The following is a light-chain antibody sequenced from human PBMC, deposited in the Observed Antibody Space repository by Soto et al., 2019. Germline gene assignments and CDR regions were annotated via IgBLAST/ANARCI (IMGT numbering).Light chain of an antibody. CDR3: QSYDNSLSGHSA. J-gene: IGLJ1*01. CDR1: SSNIGAGYD. Sequence: QSVLTQPPSVSGAPGQRVTISCTGSSSNIGAGYDVHWYQQLPGAAPKLLIYANTNRPSGVPDRFSGSKSGTSASLAITGLQAEDEADYYCQSYDNSLSGHSAFGPGTKVTVL. V-gene: IGLV1-40*01. CDR2: ANT.